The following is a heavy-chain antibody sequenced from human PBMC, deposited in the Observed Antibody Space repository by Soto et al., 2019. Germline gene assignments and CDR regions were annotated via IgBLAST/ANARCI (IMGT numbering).Heavy chain of an antibody. CDR2: IYKSATT. CDR1: GDSFSTVAYF. CDR3: ARGRCWLPGRCVPSCFDS. D-gene: IGHD5-12*01. V-gene: IGHV4-30-4*01. Sequence: SETLSLTCSVSGDSFSTVAYFWAWIRQPPGQALEYIGYIYKSATTYYNPSFDRRAAISLDTSKTQFSLIVTSVTAADTAVYFCARGRCWLPGRCVPSCFDSGGKGTVVTVPS. J-gene: IGHJ4*02.